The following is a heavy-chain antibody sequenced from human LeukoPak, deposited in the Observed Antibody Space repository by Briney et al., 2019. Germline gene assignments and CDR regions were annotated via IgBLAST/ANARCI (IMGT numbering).Heavy chain of an antibody. V-gene: IGHV4-4*02. CDR1: GYSISSGYW. CDR2: ISHSGST. D-gene: IGHD2-15*01. Sequence: SETLSLTCAVSGYSISSGYWWSWVRQSPGKGLEWIGEISHSGSTNYNPSLKSRVTISLDKSTNQLSLQLTSVTAADTAVYHCARAGDYCLEHWGQGSLVSVSS. J-gene: IGHJ4*02. CDR3: ARAGDYCLEH.